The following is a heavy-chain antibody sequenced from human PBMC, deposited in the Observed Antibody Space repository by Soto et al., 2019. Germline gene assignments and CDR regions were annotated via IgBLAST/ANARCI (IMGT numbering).Heavy chain of an antibody. D-gene: IGHD2-2*01. CDR1: GGTFSSYT. CDR2: IIPILGIA. CDR3: ARGGCCSSTSCYGCYYGMDV. V-gene: IGHV1-69*02. J-gene: IGHJ6*02. Sequence: QVQLVQSGAEVKKPGSSVKVSCKASGGTFSSYTISWVRQAPGQGLEWMGRIIPILGIANYAQKFQGRVTITADKSTSTAYRELSSLRSEDTAVYYCARGGCCSSTSCYGCYYGMDVWGQGTTVTVSS.